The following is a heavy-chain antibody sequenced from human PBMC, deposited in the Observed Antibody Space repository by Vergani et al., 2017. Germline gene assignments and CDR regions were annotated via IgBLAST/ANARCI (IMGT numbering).Heavy chain of an antibody. CDR2: INHSGST. CDR1: GGSFSGYY. J-gene: IGHJ4*02. CDR3: ASLRGYSSSWYWVY. Sequence: QVQLQQWGAGLLKPSETLSLTCAVYGGSFSGYYWSWIRQPPGKGLEWIGEINHSGSTNYNPSLKSRVTISVDTSKNQFSLKLSSVTAADTAVYYCASLRGYSSSWYWVYWGQGTLVTVSS. V-gene: IGHV4-34*01. D-gene: IGHD6-13*01.